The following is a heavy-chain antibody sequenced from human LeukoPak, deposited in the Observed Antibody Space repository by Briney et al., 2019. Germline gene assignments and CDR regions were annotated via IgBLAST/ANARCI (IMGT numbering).Heavy chain of an antibody. J-gene: IGHJ5*02. V-gene: IGHV4-39*01. D-gene: IGHD6-6*01. CDR3: ASTRGSISLMRNWFDP. Sequence: SETLSLTCTVSGGPISSSSYYWGWIRQPPGKGLEWIGSIYYSGSTYYNPSLKSRVTISVDTSKNQFSLKLSSVTAADTAVYYCASTRGSISLMRNWFDPWGQGTLVTVSS. CDR2: IYYSGST. CDR1: GGPISSSSYY.